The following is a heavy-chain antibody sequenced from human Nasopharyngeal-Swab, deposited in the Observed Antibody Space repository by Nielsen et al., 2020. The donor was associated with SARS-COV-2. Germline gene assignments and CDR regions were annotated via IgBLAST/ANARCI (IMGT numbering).Heavy chain of an antibody. D-gene: IGHD1-7*01. CDR3: VRHEGGTTLDY. J-gene: IGHJ4*02. Sequence: WIRQPPGKGLEWIGHISYSGSTHYDPSFRSRVTMSADTSKNQFSLKLTSVTAADTAVYYCVRHEGGTTLDYWGQGTLVTVSS. V-gene: IGHV4-59*08. CDR2: ISYSGST.